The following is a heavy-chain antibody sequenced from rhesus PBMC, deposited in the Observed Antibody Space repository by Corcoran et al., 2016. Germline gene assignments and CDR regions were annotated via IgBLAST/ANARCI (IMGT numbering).Heavy chain of an antibody. CDR1: GYRFTSYW. V-gene: IGHV5-43*01. J-gene: IGHJ4*01. CDR2: IYPGDSDT. D-gene: IGHD4-29*01. CDR3: AKVGYGSSLDY. Sequence: EVQLVPSGAAVKRPGESLRISFKTSGYRFTSYWISWVRQMPGKGLEWMGMIYPGDSDTRYSPSFQGQVTISADKSISTAYLQWSSLKASDTATYYCAKVGYGSSLDYWGQGVLVTVSS.